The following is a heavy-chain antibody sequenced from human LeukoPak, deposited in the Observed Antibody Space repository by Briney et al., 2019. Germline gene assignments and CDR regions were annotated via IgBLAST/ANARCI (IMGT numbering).Heavy chain of an antibody. J-gene: IGHJ4*02. V-gene: IGHV4-39*01. D-gene: IGHD4-17*01. CDR3: ARQGGYGDYSG. Sequence: SETVSLTCTVSGGTISSSSYYWGWIRQPPGKGLEWIGSIYYSGSTYYNPSLKSRVTISVDTSKNQFSLKLSSVTAADTAVYYSARQGGYGDYSGWGQGTLVTVSS. CDR1: GGTISSSSYY. CDR2: IYYSGST.